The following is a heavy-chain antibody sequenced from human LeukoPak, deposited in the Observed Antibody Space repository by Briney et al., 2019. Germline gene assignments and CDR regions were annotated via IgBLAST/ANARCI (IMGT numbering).Heavy chain of an antibody. CDR2: IKQDGSEI. V-gene: IGHV3-7*03. CDR1: GFTFSSYW. CDR3: ARGEKLHCGGDCYDVDY. D-gene: IGHD2-21*02. J-gene: IGHJ4*02. Sequence: GGSLRLSRVASGFTFSSYWMNWVRQAPGKGLEGVANIKQDGSEIYYVDSVKGRFTISRDNAKNSLYLQMNSLRAEDTAVYYCARGEKLHCGGDCYDVDYWGQGTLVTVSS.